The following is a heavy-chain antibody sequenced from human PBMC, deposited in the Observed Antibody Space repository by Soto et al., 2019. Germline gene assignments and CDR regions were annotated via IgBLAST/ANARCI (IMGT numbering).Heavy chain of an antibody. D-gene: IGHD1-26*01. CDR2: ISPDGSTI. Sequence: EVQVVEAGGDLVQPGGSLRLSRVGSGFTLSSYWMHWVRQAPGKGLVWVSRISPDGSTINYADFVKGRFTISRDNAKNTLYLQMDSLRAEDTALYYCTRVISGSSGLFDYWGQGALVTVSS. J-gene: IGHJ4*02. CDR3: TRVISGSSGLFDY. CDR1: GFTLSSYW. V-gene: IGHV3-74*01.